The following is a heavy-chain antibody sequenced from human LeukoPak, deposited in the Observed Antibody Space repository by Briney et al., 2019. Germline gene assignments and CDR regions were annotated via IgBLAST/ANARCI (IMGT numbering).Heavy chain of an antibody. CDR3: ARDNYYDSSGYYYFDAFDI. CDR2: IIPIFGTA. D-gene: IGHD3-22*01. Sequence: SVKVSCKASGGTFSSYVINWVRQAPGQGLEWMGGIIPIFGTANYAQKFQGRVTITADKSTSTAYMELSSLRSEDTAVYYCARDNYYDSSGYYYFDAFDIWGQGTMVTVSS. J-gene: IGHJ3*02. V-gene: IGHV1-69*06. CDR1: GGTFSSYV.